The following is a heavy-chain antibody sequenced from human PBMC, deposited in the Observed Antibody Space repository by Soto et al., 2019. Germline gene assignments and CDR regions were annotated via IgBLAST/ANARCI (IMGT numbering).Heavy chain of an antibody. V-gene: IGHV4-59*01. CDR3: ARRYGASFDY. Sequence: SEALSLTSTVSGGSIISYYWSWIRQPPWKGLEWIGYIYYSGSTNYNPSLKSRVTISVDTSKNQFSLKLSSVTAADTAVYYCARRYGASFDYCGRGTLVTVS. CDR2: IYYSGST. J-gene: IGHJ4*02. D-gene: IGHD4-17*01. CDR1: GGSIISYY.